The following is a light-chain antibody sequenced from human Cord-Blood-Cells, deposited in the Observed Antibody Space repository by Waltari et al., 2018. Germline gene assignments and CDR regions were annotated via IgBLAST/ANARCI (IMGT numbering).Light chain of an antibody. V-gene: IGKV4-1*01. CDR3: QQYYSTPLT. J-gene: IGKJ4*01. Sequence: DIVMTQSPDSLAVSLGERATIHCNSSRSVLYSSNNKNYLAWYQQKPGQPPKLLIYWASTRESGVPDRFSGSGSGTDFTLTISSLQAEDVAVYYCQQYYSTPLTFGGGTKVEIK. CDR1: RSVLYSSNNKNY. CDR2: WAS.